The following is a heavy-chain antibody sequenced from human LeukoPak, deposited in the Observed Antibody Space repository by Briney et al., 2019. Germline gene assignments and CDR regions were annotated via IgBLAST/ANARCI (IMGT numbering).Heavy chain of an antibody. D-gene: IGHD3-22*01. CDR3: ARDRAWGINYYDVFDI. Sequence: ASVKVSCKASGYSFTSYGISWVRQAPGQGLEWMGWISVYNGNTNYAQKVQGRVTMTTDTSTSTAYMELRSLRSDDTAVYFCARDRAWGINYYDVFDIWAKGQWSPSLQ. CDR2: ISVYNGNT. V-gene: IGHV1-18*01. CDR1: GYSFTSYG. J-gene: IGHJ3*02.